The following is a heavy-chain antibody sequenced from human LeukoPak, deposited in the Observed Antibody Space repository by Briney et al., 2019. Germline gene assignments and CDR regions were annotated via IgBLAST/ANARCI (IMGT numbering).Heavy chain of an antibody. D-gene: IGHD6-19*01. CDR2: ISYDGSNK. V-gene: IGHV3-30*04. CDR3: ARVFYSSGWYGNFDY. J-gene: IGHJ4*02. Sequence: GGSLRLSCAASGFTFSSYAMHWVRQAPGKGLEWVAVISYDGSNKYYADSVKGRFTIARDNSKNTLYLQMNSLRAEDTAVYYCARVFYSSGWYGNFDYWGQGTLVTVSS. CDR1: GFTFSSYA.